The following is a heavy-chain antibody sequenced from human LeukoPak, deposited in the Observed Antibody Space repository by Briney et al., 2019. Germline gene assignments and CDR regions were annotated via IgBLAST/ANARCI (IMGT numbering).Heavy chain of an antibody. CDR2: INHSGST. V-gene: IGHV4-34*01. Sequence: PSETLSLTCAVYGGSFSGYYWSWIRQPPGKGLEWIGEINHSGSTNYNPSLKSRVTISVDTSKNQFSLKLSSVTAADTAVYYCARGGIFLYEKNPPLYYGGRGPLVPVPS. CDR1: GGSFSGYY. J-gene: IGHJ4*02. CDR3: ARGGIFLYEKNPPLYY. D-gene: IGHD3-16*02.